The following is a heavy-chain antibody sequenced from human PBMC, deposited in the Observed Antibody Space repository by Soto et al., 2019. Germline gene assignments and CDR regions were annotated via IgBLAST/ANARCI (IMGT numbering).Heavy chain of an antibody. J-gene: IGHJ4*02. Sequence: SQTLSLTCAVSGVTISTYDWRWIRQPPGKGLEWIGYNYHSGTTNYNPSLKSRVTISVDTSKNQFSLRLTSVTAADTAIYYCVREAYIGYGHAIDHWGQGTLVTVS. CDR2: NYHSGTT. V-gene: IGHV4-59*01. CDR1: GVTISTYD. D-gene: IGHD5-12*01. CDR3: VREAYIGYGHAIDH.